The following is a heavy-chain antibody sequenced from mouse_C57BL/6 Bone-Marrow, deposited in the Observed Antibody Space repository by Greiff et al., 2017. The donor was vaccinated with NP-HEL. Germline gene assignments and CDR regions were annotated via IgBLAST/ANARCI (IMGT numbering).Heavy chain of an antibody. Sequence: VQLQQSGAELVRPGASVTLSCKASGYTFTDYEMHWVKQTPVHGLEWIGAIDPETGGTAYNQKFKGKAILTADKSSSTAYMELRSLTSEDSAVYYCTRGRYYGSSWYFDVWGTGTTVTVSS. CDR3: TRGRYYGSSWYFDV. CDR2: IDPETGGT. D-gene: IGHD1-1*01. V-gene: IGHV1-15*01. J-gene: IGHJ1*03. CDR1: GYTFTDYE.